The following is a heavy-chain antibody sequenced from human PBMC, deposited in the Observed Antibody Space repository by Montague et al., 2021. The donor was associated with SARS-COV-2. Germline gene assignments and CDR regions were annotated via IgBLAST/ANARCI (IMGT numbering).Heavy chain of an antibody. V-gene: IGHV4-4*07. J-gene: IGHJ6*02. Sequence: SETLSLTCTVSGGSISSYYWSWIRQPAGKGLEWIGRISSSGSTNYNPSLTSRVTMSVETSKNQFSLKLSSVTAADTALSYCARDRPRSSYSGSWSYSWGGYGMDVGGQGTTVTVSS. CDR2: ISSSGST. D-gene: IGHD3-10*01. CDR3: ARDRPRSSYSGSWSYSWGGYGMDV. CDR1: GGSISSYY.